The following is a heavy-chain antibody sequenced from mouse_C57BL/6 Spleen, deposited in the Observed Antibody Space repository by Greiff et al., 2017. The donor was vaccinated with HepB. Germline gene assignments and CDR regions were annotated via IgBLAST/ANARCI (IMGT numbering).Heavy chain of an antibody. D-gene: IGHD1-2*01. V-gene: IGHV1-15*01. CDR1: GYTFTDYE. Sequence: QVQLQQSGAELVRPGASVTLSCKASGYTFTDYEMHWVKQTPVHGLEWIGAIDPETGGTAYNQKFKGKAILTADKSSSTAYMGLRSLTSEDSAVYYCTRGVTTALDYWGQGTTLTVSS. J-gene: IGHJ2*01. CDR2: IDPETGGT. CDR3: TRGVTTALDY.